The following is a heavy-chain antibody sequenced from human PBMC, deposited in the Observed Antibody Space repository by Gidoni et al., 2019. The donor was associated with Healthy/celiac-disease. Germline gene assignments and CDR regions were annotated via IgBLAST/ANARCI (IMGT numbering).Heavy chain of an antibody. CDR2: INGSGGSK. V-gene: IGHV3-23*01. CDR1: AFTFGRSA. Sequence: EVQLLESGRGWVQPGGSLRRYCAASAFTFGRSAVRWVRPAPGTGLEGVSAINGSGGSKYYADSGKGRFTIYRDNSKNTLYLQMNSLRAEDTAVYYCAKAGYCGGDCYSGGFDYWGQGTLVTVSS. CDR3: AKAGYCGGDCYSGGFDY. J-gene: IGHJ4*02. D-gene: IGHD2-21*02.